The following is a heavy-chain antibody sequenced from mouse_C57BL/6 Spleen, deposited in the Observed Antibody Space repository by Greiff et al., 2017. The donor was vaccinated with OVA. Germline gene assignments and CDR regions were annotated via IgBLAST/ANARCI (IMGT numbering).Heavy chain of an antibody. V-gene: IGHV5-4*01. CDR1: GFTFSSYA. D-gene: IGHD1-1*01. CDR3: ARDTDYYAMDY. CDR2: ISDGGSYT. Sequence: EVQGVESGGGLVKPGGSLKLSCAASGFTFSSYAMSWVRQTPEKRLEWVATISDGGSYTYYPDTVKGRFTISSDNAKNNLYLQMSHLKSEDTAMYYCARDTDYYAMDYWGQGTSVTVSS. J-gene: IGHJ4*01.